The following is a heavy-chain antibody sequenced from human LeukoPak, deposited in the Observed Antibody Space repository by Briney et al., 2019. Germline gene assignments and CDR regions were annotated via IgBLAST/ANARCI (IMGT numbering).Heavy chain of an antibody. V-gene: IGHV3-33*01. Sequence: GGSLRLSCAASGFTFSSYGMHWVRQAPGKGLEWVAVIWYDGSNKYYADSVKGRFTISRDNSKNTLYLQMNSLRAEDTAVYYCARDVQSVVPAAWATDWGQGTLVTVSS. J-gene: IGHJ4*02. D-gene: IGHD2-2*01. CDR1: GFTFSSYG. CDR3: ARDVQSVVPAAWATD. CDR2: IWYDGSNK.